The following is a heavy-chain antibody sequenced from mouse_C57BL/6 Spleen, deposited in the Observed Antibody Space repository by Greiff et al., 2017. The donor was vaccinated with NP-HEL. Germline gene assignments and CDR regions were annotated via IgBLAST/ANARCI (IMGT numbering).Heavy chain of an antibody. D-gene: IGHD2-2*01. J-gene: IGHJ2*01. V-gene: IGHV1-66*01. CDR1: GYSFTSYY. CDR2: IYPGSGNT. Sequence: QVQLQQSGPELVKPGASVKLSCKASGYSFTSYYIHWVKQRPGQGLEWIGWIYPGSGNTNYNEKFKGKATLTADTSSSTAYMQLRSLTSEDSAVYYCARGVYYGYHYDYGYWGQGTTVTVSS. CDR3: ARGVYYGYHYDYGY.